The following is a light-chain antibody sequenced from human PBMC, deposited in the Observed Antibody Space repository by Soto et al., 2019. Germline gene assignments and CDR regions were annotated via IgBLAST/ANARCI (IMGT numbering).Light chain of an antibody. V-gene: IGKV3-20*01. CDR1: QTISSNN. CDR3: QQDGSWT. J-gene: IGKJ1*01. CDR2: GTS. Sequence: EIVLTQSPGTLSVSPGERATLSCRASQTISSNNLAWYQQKPGQAPSLLIYGTSSRATGIPDRFSGSGSGTDFTLTSSRQEPEDSAIYYCQQDGSWTFGQGTKVEI.